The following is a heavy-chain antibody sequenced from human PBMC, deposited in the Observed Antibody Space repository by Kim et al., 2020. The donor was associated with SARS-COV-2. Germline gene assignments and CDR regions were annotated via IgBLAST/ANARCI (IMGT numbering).Heavy chain of an antibody. Sequence: ASVKVSCKASGYTFTGYYMHWVRQAPGQGLEWMGWINPNSGGTNYAQKFQGRVTMTRDTSISTAYMELSRLRSDDTAVYYCARGEDPENYYYYGMDVWGQGTTVTVSS. CDR2: INPNSGGT. CDR3: ARGEDPENYYYYGMDV. CDR1: GYTFTGYY. J-gene: IGHJ6*02. D-gene: IGHD1-26*01. V-gene: IGHV1-2*02.